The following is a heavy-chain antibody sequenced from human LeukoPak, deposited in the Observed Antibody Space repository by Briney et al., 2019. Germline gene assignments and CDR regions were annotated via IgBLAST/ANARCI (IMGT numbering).Heavy chain of an antibody. CDR1: GGSIGSNY. CDR3: AKYGNSGWVIDN. CDR2: IYYTGAT. Sequence: SETLSLTCTVSGGSIGSNYWTWIRQPPGKGLEYIGYIYYTGATNYNPSLKSRVTISVDTSKNQFSLKMTSVTAADTAVYFCAKYGNSGWVIDNWGQGILVTVSS. J-gene: IGHJ4*02. V-gene: IGHV4-59*08. D-gene: IGHD6-19*01.